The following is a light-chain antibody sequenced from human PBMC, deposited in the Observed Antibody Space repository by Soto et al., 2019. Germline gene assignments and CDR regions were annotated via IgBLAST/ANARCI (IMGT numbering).Light chain of an antibody. CDR3: SSYVSNSIVV. Sequence: QSALTQPASVSGSPGQSITISCTGTSSDVGDYNYVSWYQQHPGKPPKLMIYEVSHRLSGVSNRFSGSKSGYTASLTISGLQDEDEADFYCSSYVSNSIVVFGGGTKLTVL. CDR1: SSDVGDYNY. V-gene: IGLV2-14*01. J-gene: IGLJ3*02. CDR2: EVS.